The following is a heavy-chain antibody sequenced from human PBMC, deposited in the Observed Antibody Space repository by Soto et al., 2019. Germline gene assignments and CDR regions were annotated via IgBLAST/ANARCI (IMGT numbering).Heavy chain of an antibody. Sequence: QVQLQQWGAGLLKPSETLSLTCAVYGGSFSGYYWSWIRQPPGKGLEWIGEINHSGSTNYNPSLKSRVTISVDTSKNQFSLKLRSVTAADTAVYYCARGSVIWAVMNFDYWGQGTLVTVSS. V-gene: IGHV4-34*01. J-gene: IGHJ4*02. CDR1: GGSFSGYY. CDR3: ARGSVIWAVMNFDY. CDR2: INHSGST. D-gene: IGHD2-21*01.